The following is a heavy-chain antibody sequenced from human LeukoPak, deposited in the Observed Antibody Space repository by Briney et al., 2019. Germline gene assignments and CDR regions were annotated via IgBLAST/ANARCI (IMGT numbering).Heavy chain of an antibody. CDR2: IRYDGSNK. J-gene: IGHJ4*02. V-gene: IGHV3-30*02. CDR1: GFTFSSYG. D-gene: IGHD3-10*01. Sequence: GGSLRLSCAASGFTFSSYGMHWVRQAPGKGLEWVAFIRYDGSNKYYADSVKGRFTISRDNSKNTLYLQMNSLRAEDTAVYYCAKVYGSGSYSSDYWGQGTLVTVSS. CDR3: AKVYGSGSYSSDY.